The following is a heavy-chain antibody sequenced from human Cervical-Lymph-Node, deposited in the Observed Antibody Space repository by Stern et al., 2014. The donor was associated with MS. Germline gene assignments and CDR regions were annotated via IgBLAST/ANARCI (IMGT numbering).Heavy chain of an antibody. CDR2: ISAYNGHT. V-gene: IGHV1-18*01. Sequence: QVQLVQSGAEVKKPGASVKVSCKASGYTFTHFGVSWVRQAPWQGLEWMGWISAYNGHTNYAQRFQGRVTMTTDTSTNTAYMELRSLRSDDTAVYYCAKNDSGFDYWGQGTLVTVSS. D-gene: IGHD6-19*01. J-gene: IGHJ4*02. CDR1: GYTFTHFG. CDR3: AKNDSGFDY.